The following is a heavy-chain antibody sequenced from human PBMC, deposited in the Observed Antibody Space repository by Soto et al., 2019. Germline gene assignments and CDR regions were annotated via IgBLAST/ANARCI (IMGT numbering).Heavy chain of an antibody. V-gene: IGHV1-18*01. D-gene: IGHD4-17*01. CDR3: ARAHDYGDYGTFDY. CDR1: GHTFTSYG. J-gene: IGHJ4*02. Sequence: ASVKVSCKASGHTFTSYGISWVRQAPGQGLEWMGWISAYNGNTNYAQKLQGRVTMTTDTSTSTAYMELRSLRSDDTAVYYCARAHDYGDYGTFDYWGQGTLVTVSS. CDR2: ISAYNGNT.